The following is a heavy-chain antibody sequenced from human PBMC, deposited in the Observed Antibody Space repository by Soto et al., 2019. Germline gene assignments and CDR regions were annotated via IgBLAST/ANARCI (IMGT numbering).Heavy chain of an antibody. D-gene: IGHD6-19*01. V-gene: IGHV1-3*01. Sequence: QVPLVQSGAEVKKPGASVKVSCKASGYTFTSYAMHWVRQAPGQRLEWMGWINAGNGNTKYSQKFQGRVTITRDTSATTAYMELSSLRSEDTAVYYCARNGDVAVAGIGYWGQGTLVTVSS. CDR2: INAGNGNT. CDR1: GYTFTSYA. J-gene: IGHJ4*02. CDR3: ARNGDVAVAGIGY.